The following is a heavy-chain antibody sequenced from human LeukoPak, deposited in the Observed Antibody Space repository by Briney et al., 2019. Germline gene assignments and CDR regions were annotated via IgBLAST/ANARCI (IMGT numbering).Heavy chain of an antibody. J-gene: IGHJ6*03. Sequence: GGSLRLSCAASGFTFSSYAMSWVRQAPGKGLEWVSAISGSGGSTYYADSVKGRFTISRDNSKNTLYLQMNSLRAEDTAVYYCARGPGNSWYYYMDVWGKGTTVTISS. CDR2: ISGSGGST. D-gene: IGHD4-23*01. CDR1: GFTFSSYA. V-gene: IGHV3-23*01. CDR3: ARGPGNSWYYYMDV.